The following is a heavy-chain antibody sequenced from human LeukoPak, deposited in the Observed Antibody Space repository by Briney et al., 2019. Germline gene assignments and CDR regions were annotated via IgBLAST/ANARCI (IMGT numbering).Heavy chain of an antibody. J-gene: IGHJ6*03. CDR1: GYTFTSYG. Sequence: GASVRVSCKASGYTFTSYGITWVRQAPGQGLELMGWISAYNGDIKYAQNLQGRVTMTTDTSTSTAYMELRSLRSDDTAVYYCARVGYDFWSGTHYYYYYMDIWGKGTTVTVSS. CDR3: ARVGYDFWSGTHYYYYYMDI. V-gene: IGHV1-18*01. D-gene: IGHD3-3*01. CDR2: ISAYNGDI.